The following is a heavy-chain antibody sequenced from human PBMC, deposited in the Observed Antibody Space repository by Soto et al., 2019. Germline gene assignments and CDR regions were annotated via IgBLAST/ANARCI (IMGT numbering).Heavy chain of an antibody. CDR3: ARHRGTGPIKTGTTYYYYMDV. CDR2: IYYSGST. D-gene: IGHD1-7*01. CDR1: GGSISSSSYY. J-gene: IGHJ6*03. Sequence: SETLSLTCTVSGGSISSSSYYWGWIRQPPGKGLEWIGSIYYSGSTYYNPSLKSRVTISVDTSKNQFSLKLGSVTAADTAVYYCARHRGTGPIKTGTTYYYYMDVWGKGTTVTVSS. V-gene: IGHV4-39*01.